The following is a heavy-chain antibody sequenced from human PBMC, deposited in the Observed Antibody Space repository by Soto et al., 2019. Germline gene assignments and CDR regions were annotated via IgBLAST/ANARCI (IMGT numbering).Heavy chain of an antibody. CDR1: GFTFSSYW. J-gene: IGHJ4*02. Sequence: PGGSLRLSCAASGFTFSSYWMSWVRQAPGKGLEWVANIKQDGSEKYYVDSVKGRFTISRDNAKNSLYLQMNSLRAEDTAVYYCARATGYSSGFFDYWGQGTLVTVSS. CDR2: IKQDGSEK. V-gene: IGHV3-7*01. D-gene: IGHD6-19*01. CDR3: ARATGYSSGFFDY.